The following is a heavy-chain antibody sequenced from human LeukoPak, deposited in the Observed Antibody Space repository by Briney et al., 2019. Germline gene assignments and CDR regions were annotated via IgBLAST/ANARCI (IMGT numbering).Heavy chain of an antibody. D-gene: IGHD5-24*01. CDR1: GFTFSSYA. V-gene: IGHV3-30*04. CDR2: ISYDGSNK. CDR3: ARDRGDGYDGSYFDY. J-gene: IGHJ4*02. Sequence: GGSLRLSCAASGFTFSSYAMHWVRQAPGKGLEWVAVISYDGSNKYYADSVKGRFTISRDNSKNTLYLQMNSLRAGDTAVYYCARDRGDGYDGSYFDYWGQGTLVTVSS.